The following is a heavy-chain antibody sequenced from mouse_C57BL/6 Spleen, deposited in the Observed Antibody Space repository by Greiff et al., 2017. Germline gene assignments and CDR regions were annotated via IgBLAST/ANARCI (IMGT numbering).Heavy chain of an antibody. CDR1: GFTFSDYY. V-gene: IGHV5-16*01. J-gene: IGHJ4*01. CDR2: INYDGSST. D-gene: IGHD1-1*02. Sequence: EVQLVESEGGLVQPGSSMKLSCTASGFTFSDYYMARVRQVPEKGLEWVANINYDGSSTYYLDSLKSRFIISRDNAKNILYLQMSSLKSEDTATYYCARVGGNAMDYWGQGTSVTVSS. CDR3: ARVGGNAMDY.